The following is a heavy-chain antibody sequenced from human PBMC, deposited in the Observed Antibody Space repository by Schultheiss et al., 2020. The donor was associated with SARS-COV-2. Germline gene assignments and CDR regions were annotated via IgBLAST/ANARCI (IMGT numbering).Heavy chain of an antibody. CDR3: ARGGYCSGGSCYYYGMDV. CDR2: IIPIFGTA. CDR1: GYTFTSYG. J-gene: IGHJ6*02. D-gene: IGHD2-15*01. V-gene: IGHV1-69*06. Sequence: SVKVSCKASGYTFTSYGISWVRQAPGQGLEWMGGIIPIFGTANYAQKFQGRVTITADKSTSTAYMELSSLRSEDTAVYYCARGGYCSGGSCYYYGMDVWGQGTTVTVSS.